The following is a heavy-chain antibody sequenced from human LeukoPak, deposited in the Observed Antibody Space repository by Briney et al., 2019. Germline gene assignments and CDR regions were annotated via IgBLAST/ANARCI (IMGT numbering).Heavy chain of an antibody. Sequence: GSLRLSCAASGFTFNNYAMNWVRQAPGKGLEWIGEINHSGSTNYNPSLKSRVTISVDTSKNQFSLKLSSVTAADTAVYYCARGKYAGAADESYGMDVWGQGTTVTVSS. CDR1: GFTFNNYA. CDR3: ARGKYAGAADESYGMDV. CDR2: INHSGST. D-gene: IGHD6-13*01. V-gene: IGHV4-34*01. J-gene: IGHJ6*02.